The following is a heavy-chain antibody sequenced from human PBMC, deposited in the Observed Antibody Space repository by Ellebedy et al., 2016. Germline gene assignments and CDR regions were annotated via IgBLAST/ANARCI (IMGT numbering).Heavy chain of an antibody. Sequence: GGSLRLSXAASGFTFSSYWMNRVRQAPGKGLEWVANIKQDGSEEYYVDSVKGRFTVSRDNAKNSLFLQMNSLRADDTAVYYCARGTSSPGIDYWGQGTLVSVSS. CDR2: IKQDGSEE. J-gene: IGHJ4*02. CDR3: ARGTSSPGIDY. D-gene: IGHD2-2*01. V-gene: IGHV3-7*04. CDR1: GFTFSSYW.